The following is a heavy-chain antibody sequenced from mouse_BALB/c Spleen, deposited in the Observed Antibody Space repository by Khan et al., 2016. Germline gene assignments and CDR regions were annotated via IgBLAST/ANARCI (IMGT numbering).Heavy chain of an antibody. Sequence: DLVKPGASVKLSCKASGYTFTSYWINWIKQRPGQGLEWIGRIAPGSGSTYYNEMFKGKATLTVDTSSSTADIQLSSLSSEDSAVYFCAREGTVPLMDYWGQGTSVTVSS. CDR3: AREGTVPLMDY. CDR2: IAPGSGST. J-gene: IGHJ4*01. D-gene: IGHD1-1*01. V-gene: IGHV1S41*01. CDR1: GYTFTSYW.